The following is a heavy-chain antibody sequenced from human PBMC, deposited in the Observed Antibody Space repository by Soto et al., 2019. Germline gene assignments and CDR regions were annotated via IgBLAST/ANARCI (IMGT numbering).Heavy chain of an antibody. J-gene: IGHJ6*03. CDR1: GGSFSGYQ. V-gene: IGHV4-34*01. CDR2: INDSGNI. D-gene: IGHD3-10*01. CDR3: ARGLILWFGELSRRRGYYYYMDV. Sequence: QVQLQQWGAGLLKPSETLSLTCAVYGGSFSGYQWSWIRQTPGKGLEWIGEINDSGNINYNPSLRSRVSILVDTAKKQIYLKMSSVTDADTAVYFCARGLILWFGELSRRRGYYYYMDVWGKGTTVTVAS.